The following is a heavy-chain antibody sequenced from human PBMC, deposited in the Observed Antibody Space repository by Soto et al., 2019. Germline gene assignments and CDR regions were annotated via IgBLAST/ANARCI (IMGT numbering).Heavy chain of an antibody. CDR1: GFTFSSYG. V-gene: IGHV3-30*18. CDR3: AKAGMNDYDILTGYYRY. J-gene: IGHJ4*02. D-gene: IGHD3-9*01. CDR2: ISYDGSNK. Sequence: GGSLRLSCAASGFTFSSYGMHWVRQAPGKGLEWVAVISYDGSNKYYADSVKGRFTISRDNSKNTLYLQMNSLRAEDTAVYYCAKAGMNDYDILTGYYRYWGQGTLVTVSS.